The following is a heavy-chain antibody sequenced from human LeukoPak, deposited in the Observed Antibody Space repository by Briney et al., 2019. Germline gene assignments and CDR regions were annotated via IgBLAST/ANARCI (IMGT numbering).Heavy chain of an antibody. D-gene: IGHD6-19*01. CDR1: GASVSSSNW. Sequence: PSDTLSLTCAVSGASVSSSNWWIWVRQPPKKGLEWIGEIHHSGSTNYNPSLKSRVTMSVDTSKNQISLRLSSVTAADTAVYYCARGLYGSDSYWGQGNLVTVSS. V-gene: IGHV4-4*02. CDR2: IHHSGST. J-gene: IGHJ4*02. CDR3: ARGLYGSDSY.